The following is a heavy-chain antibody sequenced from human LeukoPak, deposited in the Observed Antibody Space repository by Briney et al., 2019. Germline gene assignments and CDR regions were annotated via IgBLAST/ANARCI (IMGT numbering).Heavy chain of an antibody. CDR3: ARTYYDLWSGSRYWYFQL. CDR2: IYYSGST. Sequence: SETLSLTCTASGGSISSYYWSWIRQPPGKGLEWIGYIYYSGSTNYNPSLKSRVTISVDTSKNQFSLKLSSVTAADTAVYYCARTYYDLWSGSRYWYFQLWGRGTLVTVSS. D-gene: IGHD3-3*01. CDR1: GGSISSYY. J-gene: IGHJ2*01. V-gene: IGHV4-59*08.